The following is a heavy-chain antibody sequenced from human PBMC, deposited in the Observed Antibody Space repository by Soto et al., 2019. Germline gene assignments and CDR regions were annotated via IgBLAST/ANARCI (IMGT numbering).Heavy chain of an antibody. CDR1: GGSITPYY. V-gene: IGHV4-59*07. D-gene: IGHD3-16*01. CDR3: ARQQYTLVTAFDV. Sequence: QVQLQESGPGLVKTSDTLSLTCTVSGGSITPYYWSWIRQPPGEGLEWIGYVSYSGKTGYNPSLNSRVSMSIDTSKNEFSLKLTSLTAADAATYYCARQQYTLVTAFDVWGQGTTVAVSS. J-gene: IGHJ3*01. CDR2: VSYSGKT.